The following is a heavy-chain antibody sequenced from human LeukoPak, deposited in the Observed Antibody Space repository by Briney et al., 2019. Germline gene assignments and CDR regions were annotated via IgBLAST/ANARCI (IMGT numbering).Heavy chain of an antibody. CDR3: AREGFNWNYCWDV. Sequence: SVKVSCKASGGTFSSYAISWVRQAPGQGLEWMGRIIPIFGTANYAQKFQGRVTIATDESTSTAYMELSSLRSEDTAVYYCAREGFNWNYCWDVWGKGTTVTVSS. CDR1: GGTFSSYA. D-gene: IGHD1-20*01. V-gene: IGHV1-69*05. CDR2: IIPIFGTA. J-gene: IGHJ6*04.